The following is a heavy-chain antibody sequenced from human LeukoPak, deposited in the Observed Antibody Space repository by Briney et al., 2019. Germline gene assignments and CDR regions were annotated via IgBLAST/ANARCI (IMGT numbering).Heavy chain of an antibody. J-gene: IGHJ4*02. CDR2: IKPDGSEK. CDR1: GFTFRNYW. V-gene: IGHV3-7*01. D-gene: IGHD6-13*01. Sequence: PGGSLRLSCEVSGFTFRNYWMTWVRQAPGRGLEWVANIKPDGSEKNYVDSVKGRFTISRDDAKNSLFLQMNSLRPEDTAVYFCARNDVAAAGDYWGQGTPVTVSS. CDR3: ARNDVAAAGDY.